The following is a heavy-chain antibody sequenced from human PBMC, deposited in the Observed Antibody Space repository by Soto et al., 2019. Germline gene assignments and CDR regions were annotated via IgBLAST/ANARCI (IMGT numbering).Heavy chain of an antibody. CDR1: GGSISSYY. CDR2: IYYSGST. J-gene: IGHJ4*02. D-gene: IGHD3-22*01. Sequence: SETLSLTCTVSGGSISSYYWSWIRQPPGKGLEWIGYIYYSGSTNYNPSLKSRVTISVDTSKNQFSLKLSSVTAADTAVYYCARGGMYYYDSSGYYYWGQGTLVTVSS. V-gene: IGHV4-59*01. CDR3: ARGGMYYYDSSGYYY.